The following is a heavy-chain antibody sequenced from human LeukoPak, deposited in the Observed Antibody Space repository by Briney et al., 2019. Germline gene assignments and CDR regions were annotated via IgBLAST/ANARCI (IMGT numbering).Heavy chain of an antibody. CDR3: ARWRYWYFDL. Sequence: PSETLSLTCTVSGGSISSYYWSWIRQPPGKGLEWIGEINHSGSTNYNPSLKSRVTISVDTSKNQFSLKLSSVTAADTAVYYCARWRYWYFDLWGRGTLVTVSS. V-gene: IGHV4-34*01. CDR1: GGSISSYY. J-gene: IGHJ2*01. CDR2: INHSGST.